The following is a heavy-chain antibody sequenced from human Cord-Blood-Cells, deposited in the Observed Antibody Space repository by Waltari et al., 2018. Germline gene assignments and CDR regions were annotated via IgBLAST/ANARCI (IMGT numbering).Heavy chain of an antibody. CDR1: GGSFSGDY. CDR2: INHSGST. D-gene: IGHD5-18*01. V-gene: IGHV4-34*01. J-gene: IGHJ2*01. Sequence: QVQLQQWGAGLLKPSETLSLTCAVYGGSFSGDYWRWIRQPPGKGLEWIGEINHSGSTNYNPSLKSRVTISVDTSKNQFSLKLSSVTAADTAVYYCARGGVTAMAYYWYFDLWGRGTLVTVSS. CDR3: ARGGVTAMAYYWYFDL.